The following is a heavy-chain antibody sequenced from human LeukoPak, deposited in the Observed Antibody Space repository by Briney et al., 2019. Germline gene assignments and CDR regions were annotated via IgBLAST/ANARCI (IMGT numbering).Heavy chain of an antibody. D-gene: IGHD2-2*03. Sequence: PGGSLRLSCAASGFTFSTFAMSWVRQAPGKGLEWVSTISTGGGTYYALSVKGRFTISRDSSKNMLYLQMNSLRAEDSALYYCAKRMDSGSTRGFDYWGQGTLVTVSS. CDR3: AKRMDSGSTRGFDY. CDR2: ISTGGGT. CDR1: GFTFSTFA. V-gene: IGHV3-23*01. J-gene: IGHJ4*02.